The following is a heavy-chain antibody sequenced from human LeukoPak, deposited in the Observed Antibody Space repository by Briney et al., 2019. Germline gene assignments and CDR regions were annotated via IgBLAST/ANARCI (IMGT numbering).Heavy chain of an antibody. CDR2: IKQDGSEK. D-gene: IGHD3-16*01. J-gene: IGHJ4*02. CDR3: ARDGWGWQTAGHYFDY. V-gene: IGHV3-7*03. CDR1: GFTFSSYW. Sequence: GGSLRLSCAASGFTFSSYWMSWVRQAPGKGLEWVANIKQDGSEKYYVDSVKGRFTISRDNAKNSLYLQMNSLGAEDTAVYYCARDGWGWQTAGHYFDYWGQGTLVTVSS.